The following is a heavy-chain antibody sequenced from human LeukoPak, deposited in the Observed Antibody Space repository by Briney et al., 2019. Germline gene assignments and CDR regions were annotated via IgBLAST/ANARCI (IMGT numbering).Heavy chain of an antibody. Sequence: GRSLRLSCAASGFTFDDYAMHWVRQAPGKGLEWVSGISWNSGSIGYADSVKGRFTISRDNAKNSLYLQMNSLRAEDMALYYCAKGGGYYDFSVGAFDIWGQGTMVTVSS. D-gene: IGHD3-22*01. J-gene: IGHJ3*02. CDR1: GFTFDDYA. V-gene: IGHV3-9*03. CDR3: AKGGGYYDFSVGAFDI. CDR2: ISWNSGSI.